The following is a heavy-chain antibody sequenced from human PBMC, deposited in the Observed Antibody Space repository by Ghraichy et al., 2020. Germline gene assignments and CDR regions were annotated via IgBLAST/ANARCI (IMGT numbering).Heavy chain of an antibody. J-gene: IGHJ4*02. Sequence: GGSLRLSCAASGFTVSSNYMSWVRQAPGKGLEWVSVIYSGGSTYYADSVKGRFTISRDNSKNTLYLQMNSLRAEDTAVYYCARDGGSSSFGVGPGYWGQGTLVTVSS. CDR1: GFTVSSNY. CDR2: IYSGGST. D-gene: IGHD6-6*01. V-gene: IGHV3-53*01. CDR3: ARDGGSSSFGVGPGY.